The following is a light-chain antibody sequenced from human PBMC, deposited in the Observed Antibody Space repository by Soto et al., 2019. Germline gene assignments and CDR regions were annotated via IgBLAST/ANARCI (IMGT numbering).Light chain of an antibody. CDR1: SSNIGGNY. Sequence: QSVLTQPPSASGTPGQRVTISCSGSSSNIGGNYVNWYQHLPGTAPKLLIYSDDQRPSGVPDRFSGSKSGTSASLAISGLQSEDEADYFCAAWNDNPNGPGYVFRTGTKVTVL. V-gene: IGLV1-44*01. CDR2: SDD. CDR3: AAWNDNPNGPGYV. J-gene: IGLJ1*01.